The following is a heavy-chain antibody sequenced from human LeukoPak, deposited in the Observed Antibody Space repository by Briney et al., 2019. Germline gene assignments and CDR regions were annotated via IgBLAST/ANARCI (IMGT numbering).Heavy chain of an antibody. CDR3: ARSPLSSSGWYRADY. J-gene: IGHJ4*02. CDR2: IDSSGSS. V-gene: IGHV4-4*07. Sequence: MPSETLSLTCTVSGGSIRMYYWNWIRQPAGKGLEWIGRIDSSGSSTYSPSLGSRVTMSVDSSKSQISLNLNSVTAADTAMYYCARSPLSSSGWYRADYWGQGTLVTVSS. D-gene: IGHD6-19*01. CDR1: GGSIRMYY.